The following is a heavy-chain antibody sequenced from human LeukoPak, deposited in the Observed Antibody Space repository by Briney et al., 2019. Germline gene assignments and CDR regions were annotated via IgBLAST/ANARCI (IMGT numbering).Heavy chain of an antibody. CDR3: ARDYCSSTSCLFDY. D-gene: IGHD2-2*01. CDR2: INPNSGDT. J-gene: IGHJ4*02. Sequence: GASVKVSCKASGYTFTGYYMNWVRQAPGQGLEWMGRINPNSGDTNNAQKFQGRVTMTRDTSISTAYMDLSRLTSEDTAVYYCARDYCSSTSCLFDYWGQGTLVTVSS. CDR1: GYTFTGYY. V-gene: IGHV1-2*06.